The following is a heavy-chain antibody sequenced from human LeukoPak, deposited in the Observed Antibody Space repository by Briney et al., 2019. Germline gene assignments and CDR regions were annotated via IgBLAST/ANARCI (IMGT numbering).Heavy chain of an antibody. J-gene: IGHJ4*02. CDR3: ARSPDPVVTATSFDY. Sequence: SVKVSCKASGGTFSSYAISWVRQAPGQGLEWMGGIIPIFGTANYAQKFQGRVTVTRDTSTSTVYMELSSLRSEDTAVYYCARSPDPVVTATSFDYWGQGTLVTVSS. CDR2: IIPIFGTA. CDR1: GGTFSSYA. V-gene: IGHV1-69*05. D-gene: IGHD2-21*02.